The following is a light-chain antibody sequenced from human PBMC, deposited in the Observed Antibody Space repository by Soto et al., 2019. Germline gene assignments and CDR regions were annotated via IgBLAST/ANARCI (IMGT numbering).Light chain of an antibody. CDR3: QSYDSSLSGWGV. Sequence: QSVLPQPPSVSGAPGQRVTISCTGSSSNIGAGYDVHWYQQLPGTAPKLLIYGNSNRPSGVPDRFSGSKSGTSASLAITGLQAEDEADYYCQSYDSSLSGWGVFGGGTQLTVL. V-gene: IGLV1-40*01. J-gene: IGLJ3*02. CDR2: GNS. CDR1: SSNIGAGYD.